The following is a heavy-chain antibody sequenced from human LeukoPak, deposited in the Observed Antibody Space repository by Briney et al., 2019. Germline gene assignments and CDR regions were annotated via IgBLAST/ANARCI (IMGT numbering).Heavy chain of an antibody. Sequence: SVKVSCKASGGTFSSYAISWVRQAPGQGLEWMGGIIPIFGTANYAQKFQGRDTITTDESTSTAYMELSSLRSEDTAVYYCARGSSSSYYYYYYMDVWGKGTTVTVSS. D-gene: IGHD6-6*01. V-gene: IGHV1-69*05. CDR1: GGTFSSYA. J-gene: IGHJ6*03. CDR2: IIPIFGTA. CDR3: ARGSSSSYYYYYYMDV.